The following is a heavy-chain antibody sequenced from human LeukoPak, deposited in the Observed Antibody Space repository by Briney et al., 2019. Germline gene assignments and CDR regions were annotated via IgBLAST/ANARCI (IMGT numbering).Heavy chain of an antibody. Sequence: GGSLRLSCAASGFTFSSYEMNWVRQAPGKGLEWISYIGRGGNTIYYADSVKGRFTISRDNAKNSLYLQMNSLRADDTAVYYCAGDPIVGADDGFDIWGQGKMVTVSS. D-gene: IGHD1-26*01. CDR2: IGRGGNTI. CDR3: AGDPIVGADDGFDI. CDR1: GFTFSSYE. V-gene: IGHV3-48*03. J-gene: IGHJ3*02.